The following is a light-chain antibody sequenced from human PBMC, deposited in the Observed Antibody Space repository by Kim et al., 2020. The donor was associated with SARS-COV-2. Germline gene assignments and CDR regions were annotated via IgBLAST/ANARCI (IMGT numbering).Light chain of an antibody. J-gene: IGLJ3*02. CDR3: AAWDDSLNGVV. V-gene: IGLV1-44*01. CDR1: SSNIGSNP. CDR2: SNN. Sequence: GQRVTISCSGSSSNIGSNPVNWYQQLPGTAPKLLIYSNNQRPSGVPDRFSGSKSGTSASLAISGLQSEDEADYHCAAWDDSLNGVVFGGGTQLTVL.